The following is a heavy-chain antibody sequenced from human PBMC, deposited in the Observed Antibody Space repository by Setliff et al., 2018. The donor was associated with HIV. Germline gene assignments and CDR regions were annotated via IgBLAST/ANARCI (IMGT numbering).Heavy chain of an antibody. Sequence: SETLSLTCTVSGGSISTYYWGWIRQSPGKGLEWIGYVYYSGSTNYNPSLKSRVTISVDTSKNQFSLKLSSVTAADTAVYYCARKHLFNVFDYWGQGTLVTVSS. CDR1: GGSISTYY. D-gene: IGHD2-8*01. CDR2: VYYSGST. V-gene: IGHV4-59*01. J-gene: IGHJ4*02. CDR3: ARKHLFNVFDY.